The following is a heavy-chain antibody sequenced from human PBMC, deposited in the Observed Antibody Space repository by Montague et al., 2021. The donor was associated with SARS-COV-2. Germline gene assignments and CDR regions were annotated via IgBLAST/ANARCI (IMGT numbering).Heavy chain of an antibody. V-gene: IGHV4-4*07. CDR2: IYYHTGT. CDR1: GDSISSFF. CDR3: ARGVVAASPVVDY. J-gene: IGHJ4*02. Sequence: SETLSLTCGVSGDSISSFFWNWIRQPSGKGLVWIGRIYYHTGTAYNPSLESRVTMSVDTSKNQFSLMMNSVTAADTALYYCARGVVAASPVVDYRGRGTRVTVAP. D-gene: IGHD2-15*01.